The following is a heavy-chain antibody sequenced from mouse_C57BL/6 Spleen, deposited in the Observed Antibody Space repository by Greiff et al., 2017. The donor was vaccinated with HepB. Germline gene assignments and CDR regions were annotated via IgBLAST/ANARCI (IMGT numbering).Heavy chain of an antibody. CDR3: ARRGTTVVEGYFDY. D-gene: IGHD1-1*01. Sequence: EVKLVESGGGLVKPGGSLKLSCAASGFTLSDYGMHWVRQAPETGLEWVAYISSGSSTIYYADTVKGRFTISRDNAKNTLFLQMTSLRSEDTAMYYCARRGTTVVEGYFDYWGQGTTLTVSS. J-gene: IGHJ2*01. CDR2: ISSGSSTI. V-gene: IGHV5-17*01. CDR1: GFTLSDYG.